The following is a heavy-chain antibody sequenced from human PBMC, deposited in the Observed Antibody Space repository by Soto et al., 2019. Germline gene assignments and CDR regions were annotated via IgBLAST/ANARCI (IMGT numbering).Heavy chain of an antibody. V-gene: IGHV3-23*01. CDR2: ISGSGGST. Sequence: PGGSLRLSCAASGFTFSSYAMGWVRQAPGKGLEWVSAISGSGGSTYYADSVKGRFTISRDNSKNTLYLQMNSLRAEDTAVYYCAKDLWFGEFNGDYWGQGTLVTVSS. CDR3: AKDLWFGEFNGDY. CDR1: GFTFSSYA. D-gene: IGHD3-10*01. J-gene: IGHJ4*02.